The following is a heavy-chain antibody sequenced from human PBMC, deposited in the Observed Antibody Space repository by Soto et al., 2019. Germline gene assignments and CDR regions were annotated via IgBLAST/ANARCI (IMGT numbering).Heavy chain of an antibody. D-gene: IGHD3-16*01. Sequence: QVQLVQSGAEVKKPGSSVKVSCKASGGTFSSYAISWVRQAPGQGLEWMGGIIPIFGTANYAQKFQGRVTITADESTRTAYMELSSLRSEDTAVYYCARSGEKLPPYSYYGMDVWGQGTTVTVSS. CDR1: GGTFSSYA. J-gene: IGHJ6*02. CDR2: IIPIFGTA. CDR3: ARSGEKLPPYSYYGMDV. V-gene: IGHV1-69*12.